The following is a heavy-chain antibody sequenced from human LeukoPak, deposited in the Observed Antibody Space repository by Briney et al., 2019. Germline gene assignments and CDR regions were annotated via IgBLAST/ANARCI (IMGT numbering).Heavy chain of an antibody. CDR2: NIPIFGTA. D-gene: IGHD6-25*01. J-gene: IGHJ4*02. CDR3: ARGGRIYSSAHFDY. CDR1: GGTFISYA. V-gene: IGHV1-69*13. Sequence: ASVKVSCKASGGTFISYAISWVRQAPGQGLEWMGGNIPIFGTANYAQKFQGRVTITADESTSTAYMELSSLRSEDTAVYYCARGGRIYSSAHFDYWGQGTLVTVSS.